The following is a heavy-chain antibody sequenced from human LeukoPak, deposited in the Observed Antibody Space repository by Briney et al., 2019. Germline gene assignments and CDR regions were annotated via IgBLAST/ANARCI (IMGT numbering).Heavy chain of an antibody. CDR2: IKQDGSEK. V-gene: IGHV3-7*01. D-gene: IGHD4-17*01. Sequence: GGSLRLSCAASGFTFSSYWMSWVRQAPGKGLEWVANIKQDGSEKYYVDSVKGRFTISRDNAKNSLYLQMNSLRAEDTAVYYCARDGYGDYGPTAAYYYYMDVWGKGTTVTVSS. CDR3: ARDGYGDYGPTAAYYYYMDV. J-gene: IGHJ6*03. CDR1: GFTFSSYW.